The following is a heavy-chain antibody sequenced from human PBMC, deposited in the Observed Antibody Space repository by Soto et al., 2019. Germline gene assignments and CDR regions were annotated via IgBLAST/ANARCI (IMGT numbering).Heavy chain of an antibody. J-gene: IGHJ4*02. V-gene: IGHV1-18*01. Sequence: ASVKVSSKASGYTFTTSGFNWVRQAPGQGLEWMGWISAYNGNTNYAQKLQGRVTMTTDTSTSTAYMELRSLTSDDTAVYYCARGVKAVSGTFEYWGQGTLVTVSS. CDR2: ISAYNGNT. CDR1: GYTFTTSG. CDR3: ARGVKAVSGTFEY. D-gene: IGHD6-19*01.